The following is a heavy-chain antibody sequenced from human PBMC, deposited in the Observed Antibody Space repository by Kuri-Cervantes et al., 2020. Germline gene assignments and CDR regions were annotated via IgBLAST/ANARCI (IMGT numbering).Heavy chain of an antibody. Sequence: GGSLRLSCAASGFTFSGSAMHWVRQASVKGLEWVGRIRSKANSYATAYAASVKGRFTISRDDSKNTAYLQMNSLKTEDTAVYYCTRPQPPDYWGQGTLVTVSS. CDR3: TRPQPPDY. J-gene: IGHJ4*02. CDR1: GFTFSGSA. CDR2: IRSKANSYAT. V-gene: IGHV3-73*01.